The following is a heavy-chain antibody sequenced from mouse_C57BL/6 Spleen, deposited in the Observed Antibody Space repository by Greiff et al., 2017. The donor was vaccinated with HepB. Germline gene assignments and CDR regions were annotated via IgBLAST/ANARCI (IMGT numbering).Heavy chain of an antibody. CDR1: GFTFSDYG. Sequence: EVQVVESGGGLVKPGGSLKLSCAASGFTFSDYGMHWVRQAPEKGLEWVAYISSGSSTIYYADTVKGRFTISRDNAKNTLFLQMTSLRSEDTAMYYCARHGNYSIFAYWGQGTLVTVSA. D-gene: IGHD2-1*01. CDR3: ARHGNYSIFAY. CDR2: ISSGSSTI. V-gene: IGHV5-17*01. J-gene: IGHJ3*01.